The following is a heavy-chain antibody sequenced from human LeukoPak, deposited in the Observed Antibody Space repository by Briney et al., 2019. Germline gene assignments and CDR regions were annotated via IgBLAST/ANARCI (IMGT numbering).Heavy chain of an antibody. Sequence: GGSLRLSCAASGFTFSSYWMHWVRQAPGKGLEWVSAISGSGGSTYYADSVKGRFTISRDNSKNTLYLQMNSLRAEDTAVYYCAKIREHSSVAGRRFDYWGQGTLVTVSS. CDR3: AKIREHSSVAGRRFDY. CDR2: ISGSGGST. V-gene: IGHV3-23*01. CDR1: GFTFSSYW. D-gene: IGHD6-19*01. J-gene: IGHJ4*02.